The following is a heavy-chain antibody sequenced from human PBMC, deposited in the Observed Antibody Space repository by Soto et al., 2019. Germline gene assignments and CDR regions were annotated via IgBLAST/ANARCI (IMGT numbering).Heavy chain of an antibody. CDR2: INAGNGNT. CDR3: ARDDHYGDYVWFDP. CDR1: GYTFTSYA. D-gene: IGHD4-17*01. J-gene: IGHJ5*02. Sequence: ASVKVSCKASGYTFTSYAMHWVRQAPGQRLEWMGWINAGNGNTKYSQKFQGRVTITRDTSASTAYMELSSLRSEDTAVYYCARDDHYGDYVWFDPWGQGTLVTVS. V-gene: IGHV1-3*01.